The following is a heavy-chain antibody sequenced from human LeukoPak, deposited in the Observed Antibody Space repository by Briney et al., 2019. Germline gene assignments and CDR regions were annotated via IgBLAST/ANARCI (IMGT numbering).Heavy chain of an antibody. CDR3: ARGGSGITIRYFEAATVDY. CDR2: IYSGGRI. CDR1: GFTVSSHY. Sequence: GGSLRLSCAASGFTVSSHYMSWVRQAPGKGLEWVSVIYSGGRIYYADPVKGRFTISRDNSKNTLYLQMNSLRAEDTAVYYCARGGSGITIRYFEAATVDYWGQGTLVTVSS. D-gene: IGHD3-9*01. V-gene: IGHV3-53*05. J-gene: IGHJ4*02.